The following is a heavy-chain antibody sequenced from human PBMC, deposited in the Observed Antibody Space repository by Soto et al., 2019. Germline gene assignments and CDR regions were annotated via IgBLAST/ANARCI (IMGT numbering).Heavy chain of an antibody. Sequence: QVQLVQSGTKVKKSGSSMKVSCRASGGTSSNFVITWVRQVPGQGLEWLGGILPMFGAVKYAQKFQDRLIITADRSTQTAAMELGSLRSEDTAVYYCARPKRSGYDRGDSYYHTMDVWGHGTTVTVS. V-gene: IGHV1-69*06. D-gene: IGHD3-3*01. CDR3: ARPKRSGYDRGDSYYHTMDV. J-gene: IGHJ6*02. CDR1: GGTSSNFV. CDR2: ILPMFGAV.